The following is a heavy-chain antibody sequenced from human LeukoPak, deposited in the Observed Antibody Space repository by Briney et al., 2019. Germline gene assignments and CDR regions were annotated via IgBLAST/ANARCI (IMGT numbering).Heavy chain of an antibody. J-gene: IGHJ4*02. CDR3: ANLNLIPGEDYFDY. D-gene: IGHD2-21*01. CDR1: GFIFTDFA. CDR2: LNNHATHT. V-gene: IGHV3-23*01. Sequence: GGSLRLSCTASGFIFTDFAMSWVRQAPGKGPEWVSALNNHATHTYYADSVKGRFTISRDNAKKSLYLQMNSLRAEDTAVYYCANLNLIPGEDYFDYWGQGTLVSVSS.